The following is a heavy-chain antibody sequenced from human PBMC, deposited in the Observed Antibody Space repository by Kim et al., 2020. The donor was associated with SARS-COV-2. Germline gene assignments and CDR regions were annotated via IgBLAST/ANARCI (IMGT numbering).Heavy chain of an antibody. Sequence: ASVKVSCKASGYTFTSYGISWVRQAPGQGLEWMGWISAYNGNTNYAQKLQGRVTMTTDTSTSTAYMELRSLRSGDTAVYYCARCSSGYYLKDYWGQGTLVTVSS. D-gene: IGHD3-22*01. V-gene: IGHV1-18*01. J-gene: IGHJ4*02. CDR1: GYTFTSYG. CDR2: ISAYNGNT. CDR3: ARCSSGYYLKDY.